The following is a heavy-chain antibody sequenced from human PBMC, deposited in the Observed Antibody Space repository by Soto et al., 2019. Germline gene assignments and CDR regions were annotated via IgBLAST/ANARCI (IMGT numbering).Heavy chain of an antibody. CDR1: GFTFSSYA. CDR3: ASNTRYDPPDY. Sequence: EVQLLESGGGLVQPGGSLRLSCAASGFTFSSYAMSWVRQAPGKGLAWVSGISVSGGSTYYADSVKGRFTISRDNSMNTLYLQMNSLRAEDTAVYYCASNTRYDPPDYWGQGTLVTVSS. D-gene: IGHD3-16*01. CDR2: ISVSGGST. J-gene: IGHJ4*02. V-gene: IGHV3-23*01.